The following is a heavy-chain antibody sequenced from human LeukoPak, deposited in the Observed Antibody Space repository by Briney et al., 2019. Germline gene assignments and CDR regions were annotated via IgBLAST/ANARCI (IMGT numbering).Heavy chain of an antibody. CDR3: AGDSQISWYYY. D-gene: IGHD6-13*01. Sequence: SETLSLTCAVSGGSISSSNWWSWVRQPPGKGLECIGEIYHSGSTNYNPSLKSRVTISVDKSKSQFSLKLSSVTAADTAVYYCAGDSQISWYYYWGQGTLVTVSS. J-gene: IGHJ4*02. V-gene: IGHV4-4*02. CDR1: GGSISSSNW. CDR2: IYHSGST.